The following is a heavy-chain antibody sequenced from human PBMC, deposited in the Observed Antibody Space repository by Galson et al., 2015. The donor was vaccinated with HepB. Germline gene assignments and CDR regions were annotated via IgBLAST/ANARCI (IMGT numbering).Heavy chain of an antibody. CDR1: GDSVSRNRAT. J-gene: IGHJ6*02. CDR3: ARYNWNSNYYYGMDV. CDR2: TYYRSKWYN. V-gene: IGHV6-1*01. D-gene: IGHD1-1*01. Sequence: CAISGDSVSRNRATWNWIRQSPSRGLEWLGRTYYRSKWYNDYAVSVKSRVTINPDTSKNQFSLQLNSVTLEDTAVYYCARYNWNSNYYYGMDVWGQGTTVTVSS.